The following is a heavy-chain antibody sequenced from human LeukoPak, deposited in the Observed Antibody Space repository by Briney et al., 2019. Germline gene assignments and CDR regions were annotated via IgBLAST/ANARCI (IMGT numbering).Heavy chain of an antibody. CDR2: IYSGGGT. CDR3: ARDPPAVAANTYG. CDR1: GFTVSNNY. J-gene: IGHJ4*02. V-gene: IGHV3-66*01. Sequence: GGSLRLSCAASGFTVSNNYMRWVRQAPGKGLEWVSLIYSGGGTYYADAVNGRFTIYRDGSKNMLYLQMDSLRAEDTAIYYCARDPPAVAANTYGWGQGTLVTVSS. D-gene: IGHD6-6*01.